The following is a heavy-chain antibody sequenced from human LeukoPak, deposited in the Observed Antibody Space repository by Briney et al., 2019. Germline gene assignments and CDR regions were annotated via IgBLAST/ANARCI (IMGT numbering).Heavy chain of an antibody. CDR1: GFTFSSYA. V-gene: IGHV3-23*01. CDR2: ISGSGGST. J-gene: IGHJ4*02. Sequence: GGSLRLSCAASGFTFSSYAMSWVRQAPGKGLEWVSAISGSGGSTYYADSVKGRFTISRDNSKNTLYLLMNSLRAEDTAIYYCAKALPPSATYYDFWSGHRTYYFDYWGQGILVTVSS. D-gene: IGHD3-3*01. CDR3: AKALPPSATYYDFWSGHRTYYFDY.